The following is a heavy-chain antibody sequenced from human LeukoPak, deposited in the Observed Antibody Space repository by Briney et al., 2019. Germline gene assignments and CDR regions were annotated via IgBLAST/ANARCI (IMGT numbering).Heavy chain of an antibody. D-gene: IGHD3-9*01. CDR1: GFTFNSFA. Sequence: GRSLRLSCAASGFTFNSFAMHWVRQAPGKGLEWVAVTSYDGRDNYYADSVKGRFTISRDNSKNTLYLQMNSLRAEDTAVYYCARPLGHILTGYYIDYWGQGTLVTVSS. V-gene: IGHV3-30*04. J-gene: IGHJ4*02. CDR3: ARPLGHILTGYYIDY. CDR2: TSYDGRDN.